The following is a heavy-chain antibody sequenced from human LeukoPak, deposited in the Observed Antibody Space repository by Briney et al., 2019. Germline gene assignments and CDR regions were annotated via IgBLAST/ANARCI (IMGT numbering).Heavy chain of an antibody. CDR3: ATRLSLSREVDY. CDR2: IYPGDSDT. J-gene: IGHJ4*02. CDR1: GYSFTSYW. V-gene: IGHV5-51*01. Sequence: NAGGSLRLSCKGSGYSFTSYWIGWVRQMPGKGLEWMGIIYPGDSDTRYSPSFQGQVTISADKSISTAYLQWSSLKASDTVMYYCATRLSLSREVDYWGQGTLVTVSS.